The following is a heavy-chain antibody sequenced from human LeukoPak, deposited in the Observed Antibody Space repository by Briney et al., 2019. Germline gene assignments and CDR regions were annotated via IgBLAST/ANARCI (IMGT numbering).Heavy chain of an antibody. J-gene: IGHJ5*02. V-gene: IGHV3-9*01. Sequence: GRSLSLSCAASGFTFDDYAMHWIRQAPGKGLEWVSGISWNSGSIGYADSVRGRFTIARANTKNPLYLQINRLRAEDTALYYCAKDAHPYQLPVSRLDPWGQGTLVTVSS. CDR2: ISWNSGSI. CDR1: GFTFDDYA. D-gene: IGHD2-2*01. CDR3: AKDAHPYQLPVSRLDP.